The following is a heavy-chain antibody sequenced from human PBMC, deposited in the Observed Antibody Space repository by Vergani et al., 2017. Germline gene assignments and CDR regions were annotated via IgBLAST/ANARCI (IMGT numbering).Heavy chain of an antibody. CDR1: GGSFSSAGYY. V-gene: IGHV4-31*03. CDR3: ARSRSATGTTDYFDY. CDR2: IFYSGST. Sequence: QVQLQESGPGMVKPSQTLSLTCSVSGGSFSSAGYYWSWIRQHPGKGLEWLGYIFYSGSTYYNPSLKSRVTISVDTSKNQFSLSLNSVTAADTAVYFCARSRSATGTTDYFDYWGQGTLVTVSS. D-gene: IGHD4-17*01. J-gene: IGHJ4*02.